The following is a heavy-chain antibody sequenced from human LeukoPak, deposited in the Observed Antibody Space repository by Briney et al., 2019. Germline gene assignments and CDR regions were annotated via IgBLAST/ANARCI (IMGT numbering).Heavy chain of an antibody. J-gene: IGHJ4*02. Sequence: ASVKVSCKASGYTFTNYGITWVRQAPGQGLEWMGWISAYNGNTNYAQKLQGRVTMTTDTSTSTAYMELRSLRSDDTAVYYCARDSSGWSAEPFDYWGQGTLVTVSS. D-gene: IGHD6-19*01. V-gene: IGHV1-18*01. CDR2: ISAYNGNT. CDR3: ARDSSGWSAEPFDY. CDR1: GYTFTNYG.